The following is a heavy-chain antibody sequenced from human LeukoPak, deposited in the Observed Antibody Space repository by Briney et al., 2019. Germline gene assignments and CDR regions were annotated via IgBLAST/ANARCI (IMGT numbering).Heavy chain of an antibody. D-gene: IGHD3-10*01. CDR3: APPVGSGAYFDY. V-gene: IGHV3-23*01. Sequence: GGSLRLSCAASGFTFSSYAMSWVRQAPGKGLEWLSAISGSGVSTYYADSVKGRFTISRDNSRNTLYLQMNSLQADDTAVYYCAPPVGSGAYFDYWGQGTLVTVSS. CDR2: ISGSGVST. CDR1: GFTFSSYA. J-gene: IGHJ4*02.